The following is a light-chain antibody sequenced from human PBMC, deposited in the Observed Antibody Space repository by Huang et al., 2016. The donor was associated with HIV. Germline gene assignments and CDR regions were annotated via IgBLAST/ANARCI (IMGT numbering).Light chain of an antibody. CDR1: QSVSSSY. CDR2: GAA. CDR3: QLRET. V-gene: IGKV3-20*01. Sequence: DIVLTQSPGTLSLSPGDRATLSCRASQSVSSSYLAWYQQKPGQAPRLLIYGAASRATGSPDRFSGSGSGTDFTLTISRLEPEDFAVYYCQLRETFGQGTKLEIK. J-gene: IGKJ2*01.